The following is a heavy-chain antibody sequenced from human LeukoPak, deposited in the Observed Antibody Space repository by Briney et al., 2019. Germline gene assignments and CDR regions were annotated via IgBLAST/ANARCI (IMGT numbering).Heavy chain of an antibody. J-gene: IGHJ5*02. CDR3: ARDWTGDCGGDCWFDP. CDR1: GYTFTGYY. Sequence: ASVKVSCKASGYTFTGYYMHWVRQAPGQGLEWMGWINPNSGGTNYAQKFQGRVTMTRDTSISTAYMELSRLRSDDTAVYYCARDWTGDCGGDCWFDPWGQGTLVTVSS. V-gene: IGHV1-2*02. D-gene: IGHD2-21*02. CDR2: INPNSGGT.